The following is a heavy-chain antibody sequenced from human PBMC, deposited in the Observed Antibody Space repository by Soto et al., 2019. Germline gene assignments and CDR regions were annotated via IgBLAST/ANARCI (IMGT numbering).Heavy chain of an antibody. CDR2: IGTAGDT. Sequence: EVQLVESGGGLVQPGGSLRLSCAASGFTFSSYDMQWVRQATGKGLEWVSAIGTAGDTYYLGSVKGRCTISRENAKNSLYLQMNSLRAGDTAVYYCARSPPGGYHYYYGLDVWGQGTTVTVSS. V-gene: IGHV3-13*04. CDR3: ARSPPGGYHYYYGLDV. D-gene: IGHD3-22*01. J-gene: IGHJ6*02. CDR1: GFTFSSYD.